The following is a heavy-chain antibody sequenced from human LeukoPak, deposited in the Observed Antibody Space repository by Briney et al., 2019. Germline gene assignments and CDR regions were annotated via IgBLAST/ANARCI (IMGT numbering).Heavy chain of an antibody. Sequence: SETLSLTCAVYGGSFSGYYWSWIRQPPGRGLEWIGEINHSGSTNYNPSLKSRVTISVDTSKNQFSLKLSSVTAADTAVYYCARNQRDYLFDYWGQGTLVTVSS. J-gene: IGHJ4*02. CDR2: INHSGST. D-gene: IGHD4-17*01. CDR1: GGSFSGYY. CDR3: ARNQRDYLFDY. V-gene: IGHV4-34*01.